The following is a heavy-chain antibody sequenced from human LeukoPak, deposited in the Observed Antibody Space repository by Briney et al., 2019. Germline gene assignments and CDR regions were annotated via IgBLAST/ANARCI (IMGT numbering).Heavy chain of an antibody. CDR1: GYTFTSYG. J-gene: IGHJ4*02. CDR2: ISAYNGNT. CDR3: ARDRGYCTNGVCSHFDY. V-gene: IGHV1-18*01. Sequence: ASVKVSFKASGYTFTSYGISWVRQAPGQGLEWMGWISAYNGNTNYAQKLQGRVTMTTDTSTSTAYMELRSLRSDDTAVYYCARDRGYCTNGVCSHFDYWGQGTLVTVSS. D-gene: IGHD2-8*01.